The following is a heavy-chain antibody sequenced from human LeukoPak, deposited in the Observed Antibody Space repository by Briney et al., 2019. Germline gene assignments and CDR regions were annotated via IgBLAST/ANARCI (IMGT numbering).Heavy chain of an antibody. J-gene: IGHJ4*02. CDR2: ITASGTAM. CDR1: GFTFSRYW. Sequence: PGGSLRLSCVASGFTFSRYWMSWVRQAPGKGLEWVSHITASGTAMFYADSVKGCFTISRDNAKNSLYLQMNSLRDEDTAVYYCASSGSYRFDYWGQGTLVTVSS. V-gene: IGHV3-48*02. CDR3: ASSGSYRFDY. D-gene: IGHD1-26*01.